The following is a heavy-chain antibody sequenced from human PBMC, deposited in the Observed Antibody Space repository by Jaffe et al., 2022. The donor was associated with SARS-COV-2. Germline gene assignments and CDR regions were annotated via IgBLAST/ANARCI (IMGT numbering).Heavy chain of an antibody. D-gene: IGHD3-3*01. CDR2: ISGSGGST. CDR3: SNGGYDFWSGYYTGRYYYYYGMDV. CDR1: GFTFSSYA. Sequence: EVQLLESGGGLVQPGGSLRLSCAASGFTFSSYAMSWVRQAPGKGLEWVSAISGSGGSTYYADSVKGRFTISRDNSKNTLYLQMNSLRAEDTAVYYCSNGGYDFWSGYYTGRYYYYYGMDVWGQGTTVTVSS. J-gene: IGHJ6*02. V-gene: IGHV3-23*01.